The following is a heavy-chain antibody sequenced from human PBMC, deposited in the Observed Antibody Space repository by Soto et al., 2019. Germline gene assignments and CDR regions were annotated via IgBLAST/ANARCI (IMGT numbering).Heavy chain of an antibody. V-gene: IGHV3-23*01. D-gene: IGHD3-9*01. CDR3: TQDGGSRDWLTVN. Sequence: EVQLLESGGDLVQPGGSLRLSCAASGFTFTSYAMSWIRQAPGKGLEWVSAITGGGDNTYYADSVKGRFTISRDNSKNTLHLHMNSLRAEDTAFYYCTQDGGSRDWLTVNWGQGTLVTVSS. CDR2: ITGGGDNT. J-gene: IGHJ4*02. CDR1: GFTFTSYA.